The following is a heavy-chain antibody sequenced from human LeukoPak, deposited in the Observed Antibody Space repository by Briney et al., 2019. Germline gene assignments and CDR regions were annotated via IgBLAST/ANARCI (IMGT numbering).Heavy chain of an antibody. J-gene: IGHJ6*02. CDR1: GFTFSSYS. V-gene: IGHV3-21*01. CDR3: ARVVVVPAAIYYYGMDV. D-gene: IGHD2-2*01. Sequence: GGSLRLSCAASGFTFSSYSMNWVRQAPGKGLEWVSSISSSSSYIYYADSVKGRFTISRDNAKNSLYLQMNSLRAEDTAVYYCARVVVVPAAIYYYGMDVWGQGTTATVSS. CDR2: ISSSSSYI.